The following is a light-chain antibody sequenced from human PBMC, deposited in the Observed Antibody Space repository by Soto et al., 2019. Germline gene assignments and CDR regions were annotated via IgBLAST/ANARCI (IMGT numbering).Light chain of an antibody. Sequence: DIQMTQSPSTLSASVGDRVTITCRASQSISSWLAWYQQKPGKPPKLLIYEASSLESGIPPRFSGSASGTDFTLTISSLQPDDFATYYCQQYNSVLLTFGGGTKVEIK. CDR2: EAS. CDR3: QQYNSVLLT. CDR1: QSISSW. V-gene: IGKV1-5*03. J-gene: IGKJ4*01.